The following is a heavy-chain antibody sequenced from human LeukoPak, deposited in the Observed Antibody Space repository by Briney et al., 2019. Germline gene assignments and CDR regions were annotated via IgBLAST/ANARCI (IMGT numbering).Heavy chain of an antibody. CDR1: GGSISSSIYY. Sequence: SETLSLTCAVSGGSISSSIYYWGWIRQPPGEGLEWIGYIFYTGSIYYNPSLNSRVTISVDTSKRQFSLRLTSVTAADTAVHYCVRSSARTLGFYWGQGVLVTVSS. CDR2: IFYTGSI. D-gene: IGHD2/OR15-2a*01. V-gene: IGHV4-39*01. J-gene: IGHJ4*02. CDR3: VRSSARTLGFY.